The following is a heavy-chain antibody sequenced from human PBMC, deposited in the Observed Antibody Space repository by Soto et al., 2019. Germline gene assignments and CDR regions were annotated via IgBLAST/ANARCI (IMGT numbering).Heavy chain of an antibody. CDR1: GYTFTSYG. J-gene: IGHJ5*02. CDR2: ISAYNGNT. D-gene: IGHD4-17*01. Sequence: ASVKVSCKASGYTFTSYGISWVRQAPGQGLEWMGWISAYNGNTNYAQKLQGRVTMTTDTSTSTAYTELRSLRSDDTAVYYCARVRKRSLYGDYVWWWFDPWGQGTLVTVSS. CDR3: ARVRKRSLYGDYVWWWFDP. V-gene: IGHV1-18*01.